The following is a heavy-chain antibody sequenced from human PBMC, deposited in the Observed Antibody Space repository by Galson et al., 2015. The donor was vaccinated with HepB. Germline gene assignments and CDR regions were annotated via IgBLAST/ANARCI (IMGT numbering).Heavy chain of an antibody. D-gene: IGHD6-13*01. CDR2: IIPILGIA. V-gene: IGHV1-69*04. Sequence: SVKVSCKASGGTFSSYTISWVRQAPGQGLEWMGRIIPILGIANYAQKFQGRVTITADKSTSTAYMELSSLRSEDTAVYYCARDPLGIAAAGNPAEYFQHWGQGTLVTVSS. CDR1: GGTFSSYT. CDR3: ARDPLGIAAAGNPAEYFQH. J-gene: IGHJ1*01.